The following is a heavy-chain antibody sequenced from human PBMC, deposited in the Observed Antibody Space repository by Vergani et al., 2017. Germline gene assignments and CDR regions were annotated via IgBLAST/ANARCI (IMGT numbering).Heavy chain of an antibody. J-gene: IGHJ6*02. Sequence: EVKLLESGGDLVQPGGSLRLSCAASGFTFNHYAMNWVRQAPGKGLEWVSGISGSGGSTYYAGSVKGRFTISRDSSKNTLYLQMNSLIAGDTAVYYCAKANPRNSGYDYLYYYHAMDVWGQGTTVTVSS. CDR1: GFTFNHYA. D-gene: IGHD5-12*01. CDR3: AKANPRNSGYDYLYYYHAMDV. V-gene: IGHV3-23*01. CDR2: ISGSGGST.